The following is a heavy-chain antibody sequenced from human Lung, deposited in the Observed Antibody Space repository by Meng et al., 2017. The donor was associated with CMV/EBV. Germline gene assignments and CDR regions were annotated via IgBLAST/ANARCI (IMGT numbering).Heavy chain of an antibody. CDR2: VYYSGST. D-gene: IGHD3/OR15-3a*01. J-gene: IGHJ6*02. CDR1: GCPVNTGTYS. V-gene: IGHV4-61*01. CDR3: VRDRTVTIFGLVIPQSHYGMDV. Sequence: SDTLSPXYHVPGCPVNTGTYSWTWIRQAPGKGLEWIGNVYYSGSTHYNPSLKNRVTISVDTSKNQFSLNLRAVTAADTAVYYCVRDRTVTIFGLVIPQSHYGMDVWGQGXTVTVSS.